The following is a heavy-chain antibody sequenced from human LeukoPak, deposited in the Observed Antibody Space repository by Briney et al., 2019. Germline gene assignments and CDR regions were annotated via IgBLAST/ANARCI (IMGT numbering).Heavy chain of an antibody. CDR2: IYYSGST. Sequence: SETLSLTCTVSGYSISSGYYWSWIRQPPGKGLEWIGYIYYSGSTNYNPSLKSRVTISVDTSKNQFSLKLSSVTAADTAVYYCAGGYCSGGSCSVGLYYYYMDVWGKGTTVTVSS. CDR1: GYSISSGYY. CDR3: AGGYCSGGSCSVGLYYYYMDV. D-gene: IGHD2-15*01. J-gene: IGHJ6*03. V-gene: IGHV4-61*01.